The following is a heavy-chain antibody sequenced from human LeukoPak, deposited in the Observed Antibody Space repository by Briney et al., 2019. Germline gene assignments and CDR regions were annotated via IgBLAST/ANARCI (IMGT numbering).Heavy chain of an antibody. Sequence: GASVKVSCKASGYTFTSYGINWVRQATGQGLEWMGWMNPNSGNTGYAQKFQGRVTITRNTSISTAYMELSRLRSEDTAVYYCARGLGSSSSFDYWGQGTLVTVSS. CDR1: GYTFTSYG. CDR2: MNPNSGNT. D-gene: IGHD6-6*01. J-gene: IGHJ4*02. CDR3: ARGLGSSSSFDY. V-gene: IGHV1-8*03.